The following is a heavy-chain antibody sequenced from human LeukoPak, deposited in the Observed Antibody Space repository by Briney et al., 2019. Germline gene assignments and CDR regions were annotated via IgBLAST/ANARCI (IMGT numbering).Heavy chain of an antibody. J-gene: IGHJ4*02. D-gene: IGHD2-21*02. CDR1: GFTFSTYA. CDR3: AQGDWLDY. Sequence: GGSLRLSCAASGFTFSTYAMTWVRQAPGKGLDWVSVINTRRGRTDYAESVKGRFTISRDDSKNTLYLQMNSLRAEDTAVYYCAQGDWLDYWGQGTLVTVSS. CDR2: INTRRGRT. V-gene: IGHV3-23*01.